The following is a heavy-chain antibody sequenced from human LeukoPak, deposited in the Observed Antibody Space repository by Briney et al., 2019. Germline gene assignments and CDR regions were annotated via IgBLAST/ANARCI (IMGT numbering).Heavy chain of an antibody. CDR1: GFTFSSYS. CDR3: AKDRVGGSFWDFDY. V-gene: IGHV3-21*04. CDR2: ISSSSSYI. Sequence: GGSLRLSCAASGFTFSSYSMNWVRQAPGKGLEWVSSISSSSSYIYYADSVKGRFTISRDNSKNTLNLQMNSLRAEDTAVYYCAKDRVGGSFWDFDYWGQGTLVTVSS. J-gene: IGHJ4*02. D-gene: IGHD1-26*01.